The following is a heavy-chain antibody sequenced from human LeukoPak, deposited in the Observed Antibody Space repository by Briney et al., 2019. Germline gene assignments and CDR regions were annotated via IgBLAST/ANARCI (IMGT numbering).Heavy chain of an antibody. Sequence: GGSLRLSCAASGFTFSTNSMNWVRQAPGKGLEWVSSVTRSSNYKYYADSVKGRFTISRDNAKDSLYLQMNSLRAEDTAIYYCARSAYCGSDCLFNLDYWGQGTLVTVSS. D-gene: IGHD2-21*02. CDR2: VTRSSNYK. J-gene: IGHJ4*02. V-gene: IGHV3-21*01. CDR1: GFTFSTNS. CDR3: ARSAYCGSDCLFNLDY.